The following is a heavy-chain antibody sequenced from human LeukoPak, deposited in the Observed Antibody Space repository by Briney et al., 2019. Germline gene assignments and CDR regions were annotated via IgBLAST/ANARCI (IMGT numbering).Heavy chain of an antibody. D-gene: IGHD1-7*01. CDR2: ISSSGDNT. V-gene: IGHV3-23*01. J-gene: IGHJ4*02. CDR1: GFTFSSYA. CDR3: AKRDGNYSPFEY. Sequence: GGSLRLSCAASGFTFSSYAMSWVRQAPGMGLEWVSTISSSGDNTYYADSVKGRFTFSRDNSKNTLYLQMHSLRAEDTALYYCAKRDGNYSPFEYWGQGTLVTVSS.